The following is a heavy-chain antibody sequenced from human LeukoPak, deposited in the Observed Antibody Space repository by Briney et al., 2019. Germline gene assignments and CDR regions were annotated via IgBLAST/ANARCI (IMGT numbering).Heavy chain of an antibody. V-gene: IGHV4-39*01. Sequence: SETLSLTCTVSGGSISSSSYYWGWIRQPPGKGLEWIGSIYYSGSTYYNPSLKSRVTMSADTSKNQFSLKLSSVTAADTAVYYCARTLWELPNNFDYWGQGTLVTVSS. D-gene: IGHD1-26*01. CDR2: IYYSGST. J-gene: IGHJ4*02. CDR3: ARTLWELPNNFDY. CDR1: GGSISSSSYY.